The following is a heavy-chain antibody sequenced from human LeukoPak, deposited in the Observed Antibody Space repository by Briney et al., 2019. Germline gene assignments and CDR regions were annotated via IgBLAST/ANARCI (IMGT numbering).Heavy chain of an antibody. CDR2: IHYSEST. V-gene: IGHV4-59*08. J-gene: IGHJ4*02. D-gene: IGHD6-13*01. Sequence: PSETLSLTCTVSGGSIGNYYWGWIRQPPQKGLEWIGYIHYSESTNYNPSLKSRVTISLDKSKKQSSQKLTSVTAADTAIYYCARQDSSSSYTGTIDYWGQGTLVTVSS. CDR1: GGSIGNYY. CDR3: ARQDSSSSYTGTIDY.